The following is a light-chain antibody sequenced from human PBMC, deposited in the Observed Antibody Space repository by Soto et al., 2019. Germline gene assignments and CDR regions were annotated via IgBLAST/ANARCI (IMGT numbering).Light chain of an antibody. J-gene: IGKJ1*01. V-gene: IGKV1-16*01. CDR3: QQYNTYPLT. Sequence: SGVPSRFSGSGSGTDFTLPISSLQPEDVATDVCQQYNTYPLTFGQGTQVDIK.